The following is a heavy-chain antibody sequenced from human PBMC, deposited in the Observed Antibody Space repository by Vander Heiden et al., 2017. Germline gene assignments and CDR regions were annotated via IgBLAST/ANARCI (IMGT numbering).Heavy chain of an antibody. CDR3: ARGDYGDLNWFDP. D-gene: IGHD4-17*01. CDR1: GYSISSGYY. J-gene: IGHJ5*02. V-gene: IGHV4-38-2*01. Sequence: QVQLQESGAGLVKPSETLSLTCAVSGYSISSGYYWGWIRQPHGKGLEWIGSIYQSGSTYYNPSLKRRVTISVDTSKNQFSLKLSSVTAADTAVYYCARGDYGDLNWFDPWGQGTLVTVSS. CDR2: IYQSGST.